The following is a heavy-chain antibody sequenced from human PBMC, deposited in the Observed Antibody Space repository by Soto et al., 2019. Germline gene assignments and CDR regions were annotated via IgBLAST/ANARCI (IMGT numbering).Heavy chain of an antibody. V-gene: IGHV3-7*01. CDR1: GFTFSGYW. CDR3: AKNNRYCSSTNCFVFDY. J-gene: IGHJ4*02. CDR2: IKQDGSEK. Sequence: EVQLVESGGGLVQPGGSLRLSCAASGFTFSGYWMSWVRQAPGKGLEWVANIKQDGSEKYYVDSVKGRFTISRDNAKNSLYLLMISLRAEDTAVYYCAKNNRYCSSTNCFVFDYWGQGILVTVSS. D-gene: IGHD2-2*01.